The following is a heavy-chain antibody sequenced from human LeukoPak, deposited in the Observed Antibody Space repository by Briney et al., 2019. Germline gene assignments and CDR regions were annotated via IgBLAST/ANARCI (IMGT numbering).Heavy chain of an antibody. D-gene: IGHD4-23*01. CDR1: GGSFSGYY. J-gene: IGHJ4*02. CDR2: INHSGST. V-gene: IGHV4-34*01. Sequence: SETLSLTCAVYGGSFSGYYWSWIRQPPGKGLEWIGEINHSGSTNYNPSLKSRVTISVDTSKSQFSLKLNSVPAADTAVYYCARDRYGGNSGDFDYWGQGTLVTVSS. CDR3: ARDRYGGNSGDFDY.